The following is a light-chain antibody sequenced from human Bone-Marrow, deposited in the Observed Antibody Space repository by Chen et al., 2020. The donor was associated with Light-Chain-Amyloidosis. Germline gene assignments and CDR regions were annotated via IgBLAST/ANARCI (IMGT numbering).Light chain of an antibody. Sequence: EIVLTQSPGTLSLSPGEGANLSCRDSQTISSNYLTWYQQKFGQAPRLLIYGSSSRATGIPDRFTVSGSGTDFTLTINRLEPEDFAMYYCQQYGTSPLTFCGGTKVEIK. CDR2: GSS. CDR1: QTISSNY. V-gene: IGKV3-20*01. J-gene: IGKJ4*01. CDR3: QQYGTSPLT.